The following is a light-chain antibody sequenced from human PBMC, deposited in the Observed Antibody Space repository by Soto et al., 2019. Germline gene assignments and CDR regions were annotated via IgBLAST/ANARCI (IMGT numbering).Light chain of an antibody. CDR3: SSYSTRTPLYV. CDR2: DVS. V-gene: IGLV2-14*03. J-gene: IGLJ1*01. Sequence: QSVLTQPASVSGSPGQSITISCTGTSSDVGGHNPVSWYQQLPGKAPKLVIFDVSNRPSGVSDRFSASKSGDTASLTISGLQAEDEADYYCSSYSTRTPLYVFGTGTKVTVL. CDR1: SSDVGGHNP.